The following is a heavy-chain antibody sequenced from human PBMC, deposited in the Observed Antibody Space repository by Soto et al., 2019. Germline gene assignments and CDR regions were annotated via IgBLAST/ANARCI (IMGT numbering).Heavy chain of an antibody. CDR3: AKSIGYCSSTSCYFEYYYYYYGMDV. J-gene: IGHJ6*02. Sequence: GGSLRLSCAASGFTFSSYGMHWVRQAPGKGLEWVAVISYDGSNKYYADSVKGRFTISRDNSKNTLYLQMNSLRAEDTAVYYCAKSIGYCSSTSCYFEYYYYYYGMDVWGQGTTVTVSS. D-gene: IGHD2-2*01. V-gene: IGHV3-30*18. CDR1: GFTFSSYG. CDR2: ISYDGSNK.